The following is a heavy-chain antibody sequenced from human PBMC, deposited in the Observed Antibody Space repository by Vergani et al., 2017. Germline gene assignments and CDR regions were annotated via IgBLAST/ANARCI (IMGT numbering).Heavy chain of an antibody. CDR3: ASPLGGYSGYDYRYYYGMDV. CDR1: GYSFTSYW. J-gene: IGHJ6*02. D-gene: IGHD5-12*01. CDR2: IDPSDSYT. V-gene: IGHV5-10-1*01. Sequence: EVQLVQSGAEVKKPGESLRISCKGSGYSFTSYWISWVRQMPGKGLEWMGRIDPSDSYTNYSPSFQGHVTISADKSISTGYLQWSSLKASDTAKYYCASPLGGYSGYDYRYYYGMDVWGQGTTVTVSS.